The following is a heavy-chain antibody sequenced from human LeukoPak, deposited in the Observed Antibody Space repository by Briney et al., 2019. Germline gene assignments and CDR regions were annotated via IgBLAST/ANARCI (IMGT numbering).Heavy chain of an antibody. V-gene: IGHV1-46*01. CDR2: INPSGGST. D-gene: IGHD1-26*01. CDR3: ARDNSVGDVAWWFDP. Sequence: ASVKVSCKASGYTFTSYYMHWVRQAPGQGLEWMGIINPSGGSTSYAQKFQGRVTMTRDMSTSTVYMELSSLRSEDTAVYYCARDNSVGDVAWWFDPWGQGTLVTVS. CDR1: GYTFTSYY. J-gene: IGHJ5*02.